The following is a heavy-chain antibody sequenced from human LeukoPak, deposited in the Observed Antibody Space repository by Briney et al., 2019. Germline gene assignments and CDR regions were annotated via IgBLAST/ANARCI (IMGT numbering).Heavy chain of an antibody. Sequence: GGSLRLSCAASGFTVSSNYMSWVRQAPGKGLEWVSVIYSGGSTYYADSVKGRFTISRDNSKNTLYLQMDSPRAEDTAVYYCARSSRPNYFDYWGQGTLVTVSS. CDR1: GFTVSSNY. D-gene: IGHD2-2*01. CDR3: ARSSRPNYFDY. V-gene: IGHV3-53*01. CDR2: IYSGGST. J-gene: IGHJ4*02.